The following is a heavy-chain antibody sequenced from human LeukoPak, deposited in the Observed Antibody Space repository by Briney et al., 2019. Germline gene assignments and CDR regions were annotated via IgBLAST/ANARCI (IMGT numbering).Heavy chain of an antibody. Sequence: PGGSLRLSCAASGFTFSSYSMSWVRQAPGKGLEWVSFISGSSSTIYYADSVKGRFTISRDNSKNTLYLQMNSLRVEDTAVYYCAKDLDSSASYSYNYWGQGTLVTVSS. V-gene: IGHV3-48*01. CDR3: AKDLDSSASYSYNY. D-gene: IGHD3-22*01. J-gene: IGHJ4*02. CDR2: ISGSSSTI. CDR1: GFTFSSYS.